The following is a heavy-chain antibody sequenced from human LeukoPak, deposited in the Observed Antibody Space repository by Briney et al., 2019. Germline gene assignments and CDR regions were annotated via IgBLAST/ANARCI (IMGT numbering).Heavy chain of an antibody. CDR2: ITGSGGNT. D-gene: IGHD3-9*01. CDR1: GFTFSNYA. Sequence: GGSLRLSCAASGFTFSNYAMSWVRQAPGKGLEWDSAITGSGGNTYYADSVKGRFTISRDNSKNTVFLQMNSLRAEDTAVYYCAKWGDYDVLTGYYVSDYWGQETLVTVSS. J-gene: IGHJ4*02. V-gene: IGHV3-23*01. CDR3: AKWGDYDVLTGYYVSDY.